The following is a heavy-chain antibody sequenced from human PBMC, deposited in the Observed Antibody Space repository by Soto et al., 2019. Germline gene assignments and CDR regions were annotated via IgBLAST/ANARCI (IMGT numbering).Heavy chain of an antibody. CDR3: TGRGGDSLQDI. V-gene: IGHV3-73*01. CDR1: GFNFSDSA. Sequence: EVQLVESGGGLVQPGGSLKVSCAGLGFNFSDSALHWVRQPSGQGLECIGRIRGRSKKFATSYATSVRGRFSLSRDDAKNTAYLQMNSLRDDDTGVYFCTGRGGDSLQDIWCQGTLVTVSS. D-gene: IGHD4-17*01. CDR2: IRGRSKKFAT. J-gene: IGHJ4*02.